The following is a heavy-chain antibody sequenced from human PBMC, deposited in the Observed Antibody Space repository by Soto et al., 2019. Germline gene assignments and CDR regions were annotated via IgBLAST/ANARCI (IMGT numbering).Heavy chain of an antibody. CDR1: GGSISSYY. CDR2: IYYSGST. Sequence: SETLSLTCTVSGGSISSYYWSWIRQPPGKGLEWIGYIYYSGSTNYNPSLKSRVTISVDTSKNQFSLKLSSVTAADTAVYYCARYSGYDYGSLDAFDIWGRGTMVTVSS. V-gene: IGHV4-59*01. J-gene: IGHJ3*02. D-gene: IGHD5-12*01. CDR3: ARYSGYDYGSLDAFDI.